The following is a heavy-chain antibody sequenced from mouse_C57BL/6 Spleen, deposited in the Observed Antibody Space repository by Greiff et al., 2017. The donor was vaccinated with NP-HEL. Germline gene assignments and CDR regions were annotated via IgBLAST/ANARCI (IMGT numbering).Heavy chain of an antibody. CDR3: ARHEGNGYLYYYAMDY. CDR1: GFSLTSYG. D-gene: IGHD2-3*01. J-gene: IGHJ4*01. V-gene: IGHV2-6-1*01. Sequence: QVQLKQSGPGLVAPSQSLSITCTVSGFSLTSYGVHWVRQPPGKGLEWLVVIWSDGSTTYNSAPKSRLSISKDNSKSQVFLKRNSLQTDDTAMYYCARHEGNGYLYYYAMDYWGQGTSVTVSS. CDR2: IWSDGST.